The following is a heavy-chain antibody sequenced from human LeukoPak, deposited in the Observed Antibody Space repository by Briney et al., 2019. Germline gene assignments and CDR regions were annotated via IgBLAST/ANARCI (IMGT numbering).Heavy chain of an antibody. J-gene: IGHJ4*02. CDR1: GFTVSSND. Sequence: PGGSLRLSCAASGFTVSSNDMTWVRQTPGKGLEWVSILYSGGNTYYADSVKGRFTISRDNFKNTLYLQMNSLRAGDTAVFYCARDRPGDGYFDYWGQGTLVTVSS. CDR3: ARDRPGDGYFDY. CDR2: LYSGGNT. D-gene: IGHD3-10*01. V-gene: IGHV3-66*01.